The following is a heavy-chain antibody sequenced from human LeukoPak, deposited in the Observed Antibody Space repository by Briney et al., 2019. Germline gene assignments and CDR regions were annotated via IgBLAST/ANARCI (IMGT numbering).Heavy chain of an antibody. CDR3: ARDSRTTTAFDI. V-gene: IGHV4-28*03. Sequence: SETLSLTCAVSGYSISTSNWWGWIRQPPGKGLEWIGYVYYSGSTNYNPSLKSRVTISVDTSKNQFSLKLSSVTAADTAVYHCARDSRTTTAFDIWGQGTMVTVSS. CDR1: GYSISTSNW. D-gene: IGHD1-1*01. CDR2: VYYSGST. J-gene: IGHJ3*02.